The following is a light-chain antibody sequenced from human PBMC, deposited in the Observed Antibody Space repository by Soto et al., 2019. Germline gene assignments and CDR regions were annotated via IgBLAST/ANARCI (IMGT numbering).Light chain of an antibody. CDR2: STS. V-gene: IGLV7-43*01. CDR1: TGAVTSGYY. Sequence: QAVVTQEPSLTVSPGGTVTLTCASSTGAVTSGYYPNWFQQKPGQAPRALIYSTSNTHSWTPARFSGSLLGGKAALTLSGVQTEDEAEYYCLLYYRPTQSWAFGGGTKLTVL. CDR3: LLYYRPTQSWA. J-gene: IGLJ3*02.